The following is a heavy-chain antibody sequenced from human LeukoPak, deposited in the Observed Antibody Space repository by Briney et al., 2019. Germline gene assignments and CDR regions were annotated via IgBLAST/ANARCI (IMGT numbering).Heavy chain of an antibody. CDR2: IKQDGSEK. Sequence: GGSLRLSCAASGFTFSSYWMSWVRQAPGKGLEWVANIKQDGSEKYYVDSVKGRFTISRDNAKNSLYLQVNSLRAEDTAVYYCARRLGDYYYYGMDVWGKGTTVTVSS. J-gene: IGHJ6*04. D-gene: IGHD4-11*01. CDR1: GFTFSSYW. V-gene: IGHV3-7*03. CDR3: ARRLGDYYYYGMDV.